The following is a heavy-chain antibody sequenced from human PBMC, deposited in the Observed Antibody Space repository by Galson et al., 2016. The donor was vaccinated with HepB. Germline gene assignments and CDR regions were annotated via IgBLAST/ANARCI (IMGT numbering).Heavy chain of an antibody. J-gene: IGHJ4*02. D-gene: IGHD3-10*01. CDR2: IWFDGSNK. Sequence: SLRLSCAASGFTFSSYGMHWVRQAPGKGLEWVAVIWFDGSNKSYVDSVRGRFTISRDNAKNSMYLQMNSLRAEDTAVYYCARKGGIYSPWGYWGQGTLVTVSS. V-gene: IGHV3-33*01. CDR1: GFTFSSYG. CDR3: ARKGGIYSPWGY.